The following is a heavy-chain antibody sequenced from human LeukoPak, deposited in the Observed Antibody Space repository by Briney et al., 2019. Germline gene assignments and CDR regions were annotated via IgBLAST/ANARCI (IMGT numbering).Heavy chain of an antibody. J-gene: IGHJ4*02. Sequence: SETLSLTCTVSGGSISGYDWGWIRQPAGKGPEWIGRVYPSGGFTSNPSLKSRITMSVGKSQNQFSLNLSSVTAADTAVYFCARQNGGYDYFDYWGQGTLVTVSS. CDR1: GGSISGYD. V-gene: IGHV4-4*07. CDR2: VYPSGGF. CDR3: ARQNGGYDYFDY. D-gene: IGHD5-12*01.